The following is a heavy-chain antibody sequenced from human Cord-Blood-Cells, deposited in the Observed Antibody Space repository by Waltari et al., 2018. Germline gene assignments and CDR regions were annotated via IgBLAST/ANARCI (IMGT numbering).Heavy chain of an antibody. CDR2: IKSKTDGGTT. D-gene: IGHD2-2*01. V-gene: IGHV3-15*01. CDR1: GFTFSNAW. Sequence: AASGFTFSNAWMSWVRQAPGKGLEWVGRIKSKTDGGTTDYAAPVKGRFTISRDDSKNTLYLQMNSLKTEDTAVYYCTTDTNPAAILNWFDPWGQGTLVTVSS. CDR3: TTDTNPAAILNWFDP. J-gene: IGHJ5*02.